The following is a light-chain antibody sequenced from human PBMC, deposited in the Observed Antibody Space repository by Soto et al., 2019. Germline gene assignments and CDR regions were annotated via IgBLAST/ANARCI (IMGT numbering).Light chain of an antibody. CDR3: QQRGSWPAT. CDR2: DAS. Sequence: EILLTQSSAIVSSSPGQRDTLSCRASQSVNNFFAWYQQKPGQAPRRLIYDASYRAPGTTPRFSGSGSGTDFTLTISRLEAEDSAVYYCQQRGSWPATFAPG. V-gene: IGKV3-11*01. CDR1: QSVNNF. J-gene: IGKJ3*01.